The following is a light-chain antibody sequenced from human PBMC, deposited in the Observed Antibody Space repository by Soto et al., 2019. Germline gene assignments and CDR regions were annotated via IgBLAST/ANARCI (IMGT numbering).Light chain of an antibody. V-gene: IGLV2-8*01. Sequence: QSVLTQPPSASGSPGQSVTISCTGTSSDVGGYNFVSWYQQHPGKAPKLIIYEVTKRPSGVPDRFSGSKSGNTASLTVSGLQAEDEADYYCSSYSCTNNYVFGTGTKVTVL. CDR3: SSYSCTNNYV. CDR1: SSDVGGYNF. J-gene: IGLJ1*01. CDR2: EVT.